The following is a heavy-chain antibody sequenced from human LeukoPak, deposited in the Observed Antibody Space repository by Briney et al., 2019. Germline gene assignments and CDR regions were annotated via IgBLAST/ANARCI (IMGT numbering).Heavy chain of an antibody. CDR1: GGSISSCY. D-gene: IGHD6-19*01. Sequence: SETLSLTCTVSGGSISSCYWSWTRQPPGKGLEWIGYIYYSGSTNYNPSLKSRVTISVDTSKNQFSLKLSSVTAADTAVYYCARGGYSSGWYFDYWGQGTLVTVSS. CDR2: IYYSGST. CDR3: ARGGYSSGWYFDY. J-gene: IGHJ4*02. V-gene: IGHV4-59*12.